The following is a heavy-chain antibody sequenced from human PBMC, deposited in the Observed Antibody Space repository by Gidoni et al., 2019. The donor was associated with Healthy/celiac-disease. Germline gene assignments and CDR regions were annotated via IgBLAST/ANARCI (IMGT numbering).Heavy chain of an antibody. CDR2: IIWDGVST. D-gene: IGHD3-16*02. CDR3: AKSLLFGGFIAPFDY. V-gene: IGHV3-43D*04. J-gene: IGHJ4*02. CDR1: GFTFVDYA. Sequence: EVQLVASGGVVVQPGGSLRLSCPASGFTFVDYAMHWVRQAPGKGLEWFSLIIWDGVSTYYADSVKGLFTIARDNSKNSLYLQMNSLRAEDTALYYCAKSLLFGGFIAPFDYWGQGTLVTVSS.